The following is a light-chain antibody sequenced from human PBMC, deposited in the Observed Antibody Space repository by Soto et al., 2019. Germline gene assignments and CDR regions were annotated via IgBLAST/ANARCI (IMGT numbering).Light chain of an antibody. CDR1: QSVLYSSNNMNY. V-gene: IGKV4-1*01. Sequence: DFVMTQSPDSLAVSLGETATINCKSSQSVLYSSNNMNYLSWYQQKPGQPPKLLIYWASTRKSGVPDRISGSGSGTDFTLTISSLQAEDVAVYYCQQYYSIPVTYGGGTKVEIK. CDR3: QQYYSIPVT. CDR2: WAS. J-gene: IGKJ4*01.